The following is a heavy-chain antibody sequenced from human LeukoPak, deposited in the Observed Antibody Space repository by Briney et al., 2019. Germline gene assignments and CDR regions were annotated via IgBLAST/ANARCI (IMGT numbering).Heavy chain of an antibody. CDR1: GFTFGDYA. D-gene: IGHD3-3*01. CDR2: IRSKAYRGTT. CDR3: TIGGLRFLEWLSWSEYYYVDV. Sequence: GGSLRLSCTASGFTFGDYAMSWVRQAPGKGREWVGFIRSKAYRGTTEYAESVKGRFTISRDDSKSIAYLQMNSLKTEDTAVYYCTIGGLRFLEWLSWSEYYYVDVWGKGATVTVSS. V-gene: IGHV3-49*04. J-gene: IGHJ6*03.